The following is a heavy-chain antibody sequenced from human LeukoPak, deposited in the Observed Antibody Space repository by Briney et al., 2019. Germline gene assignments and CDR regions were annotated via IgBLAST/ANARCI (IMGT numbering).Heavy chain of an antibody. V-gene: IGHV4-38-2*02. D-gene: IGHD3-9*01. CDR1: GYSITSGYY. CDR2: IYHSGST. CDR3: ARDRPEDITDYDILTGYQPLYYFDY. J-gene: IGHJ4*02. Sequence: PSETLSLTCAVSGYSITSGYYWGWIRQPPGKGLEWIGSIYHSGSTYYNPSLKTRVTISVDTSKNQFSLKLSSVTAADTAVYYCARDRPEDITDYDILTGYQPLYYFDYWGQGTLVTVSS.